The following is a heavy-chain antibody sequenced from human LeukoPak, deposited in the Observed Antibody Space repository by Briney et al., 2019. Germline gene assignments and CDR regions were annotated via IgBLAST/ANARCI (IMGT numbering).Heavy chain of an antibody. V-gene: IGHV1-69*13. J-gene: IGHJ2*01. CDR2: IIPIFGTA. CDR1: GGTFSSYA. CDR3: ASGASTVKAFSWYFDL. Sequence: ASVKVSCKASGGTFSSYAISWVRQAPGQGLEWMGGIIPIFGTANYAQKFQGRVTITADESTSTAYMELSSLRSEDTAVYYCASGASTVKAFSWYFDLWGRGTLVTVSS. D-gene: IGHD4-17*01.